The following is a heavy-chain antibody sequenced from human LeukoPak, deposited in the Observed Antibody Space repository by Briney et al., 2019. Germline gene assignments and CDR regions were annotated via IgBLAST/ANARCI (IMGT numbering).Heavy chain of an antibody. V-gene: IGHV3-30*03. D-gene: IGHD2-15*01. Sequence: GRSLRLSCAASGFIFSNFGMHWVRQAPGKGLEWVTLISYDGSDKYYADSVKGRFTISRDNSKNTLYLQMNSLRAEDTAVYYCARGGDWYGSWGQGTLVTVSS. CDR2: ISYDGSDK. CDR1: GFIFSNFG. CDR3: ARGGDWYGS. J-gene: IGHJ5*01.